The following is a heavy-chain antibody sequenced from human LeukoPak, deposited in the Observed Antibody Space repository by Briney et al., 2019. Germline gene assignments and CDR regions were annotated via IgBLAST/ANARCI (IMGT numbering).Heavy chain of an antibody. CDR2: IWYDGSNK. CDR3: VRDVRGSTNRFDP. V-gene: IGHV3-33*01. D-gene: IGHD3-10*02. CDR1: GFTLSSSA. J-gene: IGHJ5*02. Sequence: GGSLRLSCAASGFTLSSSAMHWVRQAPGKGRDGVSVIWYDGSNKYYADSVKGRFTISRDISKNTLYLQMNSLRAEDTAMYYCVRDVRGSTNRFDPWGQGTLVTVSS.